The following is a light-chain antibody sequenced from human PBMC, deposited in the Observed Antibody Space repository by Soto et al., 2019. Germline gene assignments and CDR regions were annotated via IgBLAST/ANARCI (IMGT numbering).Light chain of an antibody. J-gene: IGKJ1*01. CDR3: QQYGSSPPIT. Sequence: EIVLTQSPCTLSLSPGERATLSCRAIQSVSSSYLAWYQQKPGQAPRLLIYGASSRATGVPDRFSGSGSGTDFTLTISRLEPEDFAVYYCQQYGSSPPITFGQGTKVDIK. CDR1: QSVSSSY. CDR2: GAS. V-gene: IGKV3-20*01.